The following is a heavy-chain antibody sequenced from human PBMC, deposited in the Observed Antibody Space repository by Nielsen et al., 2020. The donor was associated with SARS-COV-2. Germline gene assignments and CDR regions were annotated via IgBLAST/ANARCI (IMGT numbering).Heavy chain of an antibody. CDR1: GGSFSGYY. D-gene: IGHD4-17*01. V-gene: IGHV4-34*01. Sequence: SETLSLTCAVYGGSFSGYYWSWIRQPPGKGLEWIGEINHSGSTNYNPSLKSRVTISVDTSKNQSSLKLSSVTAADTAVYYCARERPLTTVTWWFDPWGQGTLVTVSS. CDR2: INHSGST. J-gene: IGHJ5*02. CDR3: ARERPLTTVTWWFDP.